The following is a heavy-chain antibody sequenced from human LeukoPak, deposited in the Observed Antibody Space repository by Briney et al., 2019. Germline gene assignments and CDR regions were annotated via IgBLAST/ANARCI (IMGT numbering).Heavy chain of an antibody. Sequence: GGSLRLSCAASGFTFSSYGMHWVRQAPGKGLEWVAVIWYDESNKFYADSVKGRFTLSRDNSKNTLYLQMNSLRAEDTAVYYCARDRIIVVPDYYLDYWGQGTLVTVSS. D-gene: IGHD3-22*01. CDR2: IWYDESNK. CDR3: ARDRIIVVPDYYLDY. CDR1: GFTFSSYG. V-gene: IGHV3-33*01. J-gene: IGHJ4*02.